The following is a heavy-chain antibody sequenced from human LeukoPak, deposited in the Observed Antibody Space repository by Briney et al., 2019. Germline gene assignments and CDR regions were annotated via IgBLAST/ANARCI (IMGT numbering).Heavy chain of an antibody. J-gene: IGHJ4*02. V-gene: IGHV1-46*01. CDR1: GYTFTGYY. Sequence: ASVKVSCKASGYTFTGYYMHWVRQAPGQGLEWMGIINPSGGSTSYAQKFQGRVTMTRDTSTSTVYMELSSLRSEDTAVYYCARDQTYGITMISSGGLDYWGQGTLVTVSS. CDR2: INPSGGST. D-gene: IGHD3-22*01. CDR3: ARDQTYGITMISSGGLDY.